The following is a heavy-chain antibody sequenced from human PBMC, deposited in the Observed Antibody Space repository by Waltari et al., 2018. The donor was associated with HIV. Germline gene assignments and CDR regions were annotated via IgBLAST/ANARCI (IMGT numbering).Heavy chain of an antibody. CDR2: ISSRSSTI. J-gene: IGHJ4*02. CDR1: GFTFSSYS. Sequence: EVQLVESGGGLVQPGGSLRLSCAASGFTFSSYSMNWVRQAPGKGLEWVSYISSRSSTIYYADIVKGRFTISKDNAKNSLYLQMNSLRAEDTAVYYCARNGQLADHFDYWGQGTLVTVSS. D-gene: IGHD6-6*01. CDR3: ARNGQLADHFDY. V-gene: IGHV3-48*01.